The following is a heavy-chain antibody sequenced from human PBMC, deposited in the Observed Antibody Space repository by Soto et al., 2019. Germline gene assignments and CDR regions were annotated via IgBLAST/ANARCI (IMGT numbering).Heavy chain of an antibody. V-gene: IGHV4-61*01. CDR3: ARHYQGLFYFDY. CDR2: IYYSGST. Sequence: PSETLSLTCTVSGGSVSGGSDYWSWIRQPPGKGLEWIGYIYYSGSTNYNPSLKSRVTISVDMSKNQFSLKLSSVTAADTAVYYCARHYQGLFYFDYWGQGTLVTVSS. J-gene: IGHJ4*02. D-gene: IGHD3-10*01. CDR1: GGSVSGGSDY.